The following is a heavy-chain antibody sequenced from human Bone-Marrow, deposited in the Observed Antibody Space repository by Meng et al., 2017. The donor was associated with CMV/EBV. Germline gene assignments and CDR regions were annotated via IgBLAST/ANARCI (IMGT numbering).Heavy chain of an antibody. V-gene: IGHV1-69*05. Sequence: SVKVSCKASGYTFTSYGISWVRQAPGQGLEWMGGIIPIFGTANYAQKFQGRVTITTDESTSTAYMELSSLRSEDTAVYYCARSTTCYEPIYDFWSGYRGPSGYYYYGMDVWGQGTTVTGSS. J-gene: IGHJ6*01. CDR1: GYTFTSYG. CDR2: IIPIFGTA. D-gene: IGHD3-3*01. CDR3: ARSTTCYEPIYDFWSGYRGPSGYYYYGMDV.